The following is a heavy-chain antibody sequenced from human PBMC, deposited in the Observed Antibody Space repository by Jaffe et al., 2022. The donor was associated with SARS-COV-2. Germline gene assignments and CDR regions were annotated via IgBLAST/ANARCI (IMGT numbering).Heavy chain of an antibody. D-gene: IGHD6-19*01. V-gene: IGHV1-18*01. CDR1: GYTFTSYG. Sequence: QVQLVQSGAEVKKPGASVKVSCKASGYTFTSYGISWVRQAPGQGLEWMGWISAYNGNTNYAQKLQGRVTMTTDTSTSTAYMELRSLRSDDTAVYYCARVDPVESGWLATYYYYGMDVWGQGTTVTVSS. CDR3: ARVDPVESGWLATYYYYGMDV. J-gene: IGHJ6*02. CDR2: ISAYNGNT.